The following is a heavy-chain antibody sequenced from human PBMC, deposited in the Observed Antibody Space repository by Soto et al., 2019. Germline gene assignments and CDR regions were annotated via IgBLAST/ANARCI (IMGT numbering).Heavy chain of an antibody. D-gene: IGHD6-19*01. CDR3: ARHIAVSGTRGFDF. V-gene: IGHV4-4*02. CDR2: IYHSGST. J-gene: IGHJ4*02. Sequence: QVQLQESGPGLMKPSGTLSLTCAVSGGSISTNWWSWVRQPPGKGLEWIGEIYHSGSTNYNPSRKNLVTMSVDKSQNHLSLNLNSVTAADTAVYYCARHIAVSGTRGFDFWGQGTLVTVSS. CDR1: GGSISTNW.